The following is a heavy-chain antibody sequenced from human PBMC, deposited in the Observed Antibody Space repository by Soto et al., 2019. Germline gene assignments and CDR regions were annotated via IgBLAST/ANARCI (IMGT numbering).Heavy chain of an antibody. Sequence: QVQLVQSGAEVKKPGSSVKVSYKASGGTFSSYTISWVRQAPGQGLEWMGRIIPILGIANYAQKFQGRVTITADKSTSTAYMELSSLRSEDTAVYYCARDRGGGFGETNAFDYWGQGTLVTVSS. CDR2: IIPILGIA. CDR1: GGTFSSYT. CDR3: ARDRGGGFGETNAFDY. J-gene: IGHJ4*02. V-gene: IGHV1-69*08. D-gene: IGHD3-10*01.